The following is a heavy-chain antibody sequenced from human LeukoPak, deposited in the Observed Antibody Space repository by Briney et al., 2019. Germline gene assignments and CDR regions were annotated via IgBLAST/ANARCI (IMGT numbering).Heavy chain of an antibody. CDR1: GFTFSNYW. CDR2: INSDGSST. CDR3: AREGGIQLWSHFDY. D-gene: IGHD5-18*01. J-gene: IGHJ4*02. V-gene: IGHV3-74*01. Sequence: PGGSLRLSCAASGFTFSNYWMHWVRQAPGKGLVWVSHINSDGSSTSYADSVKGRFTISRDISKNTLYLQMNSLRAEDTAVYYCAREGGIQLWSHFDYGGQGTLLTVPS.